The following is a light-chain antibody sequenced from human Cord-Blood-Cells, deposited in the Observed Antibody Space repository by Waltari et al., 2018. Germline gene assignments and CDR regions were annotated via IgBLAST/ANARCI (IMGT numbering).Light chain of an antibody. CDR2: DAS. Sequence: DIQMTQSPSSLSASVGDRVTITCQASQDISNYLTWYQQKPGKAPTLLIYDASNLYTAVPSTFSGSGSWTDSTFTISSLQHEAITTYYSPQYDSLPPITFGQGTRLEIK. V-gene: IGKV1-33*01. J-gene: IGKJ5*01. CDR3: PQYDSLPPIT. CDR1: QDISNY.